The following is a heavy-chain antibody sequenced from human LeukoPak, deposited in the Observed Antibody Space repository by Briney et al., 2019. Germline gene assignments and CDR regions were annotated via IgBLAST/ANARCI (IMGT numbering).Heavy chain of an antibody. J-gene: IGHJ4*01. CDR2: ISGSGGST. V-gene: IGHV3-23*01. D-gene: IGHD2-21*02. Sequence: GGSLRLSCAASEFTLNNYAMRWVRQAPGKGLEWVSGISGSGGSTYYGDSVKGRFTISRDNAKKSLYLQMTSLTAEDTAVYYCARDRGAYCGGDCYLGFDYWGRGTLVTVSS. CDR3: ARDRGAYCGGDCYLGFDY. CDR1: EFTLNNYA.